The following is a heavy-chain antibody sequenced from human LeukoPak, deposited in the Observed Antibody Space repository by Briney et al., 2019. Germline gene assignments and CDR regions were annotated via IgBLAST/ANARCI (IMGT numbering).Heavy chain of an antibody. J-gene: IGHJ4*02. Sequence: GGSLRLSCAASGFTFSSYAMSWVRQAPGKGLEWVSTISGSGGSTKYADSVKGRFTISRDNAKNSLYLQMNSLRAEDTASYYCARVDSPDCGGDCLFGYWGQGTLVTVSS. CDR3: ARVDSPDCGGDCLFGY. V-gene: IGHV3-23*01. CDR2: ISGSGGST. D-gene: IGHD2-21*02. CDR1: GFTFSSYA.